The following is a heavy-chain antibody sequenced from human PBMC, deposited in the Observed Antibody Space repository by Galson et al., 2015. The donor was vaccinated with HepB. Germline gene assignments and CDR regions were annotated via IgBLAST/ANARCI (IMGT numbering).Heavy chain of an antibody. CDR1: GFTFSSYE. Sequence: SLRLSCAASGFTFSSYEMNWVRQSPGKGLEWVSYISSSGNTMYYADSVKGRFTISRDNAENSLYLQMNSLRVKDTALYYCARDKTERWLAVDYSDYWGQGTLVTVSS. CDR2: ISSSGNTM. D-gene: IGHD6-19*01. CDR3: ARDKTERWLAVDYSDY. J-gene: IGHJ4*02. V-gene: IGHV3-48*03.